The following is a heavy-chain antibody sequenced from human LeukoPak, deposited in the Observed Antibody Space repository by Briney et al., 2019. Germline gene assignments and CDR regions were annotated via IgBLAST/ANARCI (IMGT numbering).Heavy chain of an antibody. CDR1: GITFSYYW. V-gene: IGHV3-74*01. J-gene: IGHJ4*02. CDR3: ARRSPNYYFDY. Sequence: GGSLRLSCAASGITFSYYWMHWVRQAPGKGLVWVSRIDADGTSATYADSVKGRFTISRDNAKNTLYLQMNSLRAEDTAVYYCARRSPNYYFDYWGQGTPVTVSS. CDR2: IDADGTSA.